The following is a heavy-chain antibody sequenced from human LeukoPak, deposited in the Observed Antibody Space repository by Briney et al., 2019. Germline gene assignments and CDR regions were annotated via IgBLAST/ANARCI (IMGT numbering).Heavy chain of an antibody. Sequence: PSETLSLTCTVSGGSISSYYWNWIRQPPGKGLEWIGYIYYSGSTNYNPSLKSRVTISVDTSKNQFSLKLSSVTAADTAVYYCARGKVHWETQPQSSYWYFDLWGRGTLVTVSS. V-gene: IGHV4-59*01. J-gene: IGHJ2*01. CDR3: ARGKVHWETQPQSSYWYFDL. CDR2: IYYSGST. CDR1: GGSISSYY. D-gene: IGHD7-27*01.